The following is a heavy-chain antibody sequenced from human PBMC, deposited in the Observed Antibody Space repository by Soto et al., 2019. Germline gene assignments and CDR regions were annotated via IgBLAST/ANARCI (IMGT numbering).Heavy chain of an antibody. CDR1: GGSISSSSYY. V-gene: IGHV4-39*01. CDR2: IYYSGST. CDR3: AIVHGTKSFNP. D-gene: IGHD1-1*01. J-gene: IGHJ5*02. Sequence: PSETLSLTCTVSGGSISSSSYYWGWIRQPPGKGLEWIGSIYYSGSTYYNPSLKSRVTISVDTSKNQFSLKLSSVTAADTAVYYCAIVHGTKSFNPFAQGTLFT.